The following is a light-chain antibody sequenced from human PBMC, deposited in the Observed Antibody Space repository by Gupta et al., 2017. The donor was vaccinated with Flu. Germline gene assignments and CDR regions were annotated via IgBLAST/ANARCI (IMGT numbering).Light chain of an antibody. CDR2: WES. J-gene: IGKJ4*01. CDR3: QQYDFTPPT. Sequence: SLGERATINCKSSQSVLSSSNNKKYLSWYRQRPGQPPELLIYWESTRASGVPDRFSGSGSGTDFTLTISSLQAEDVAVYYCQQYDFTPPTFGGGTKVEIE. CDR1: QSVLSSSNNKKY. V-gene: IGKV4-1*01.